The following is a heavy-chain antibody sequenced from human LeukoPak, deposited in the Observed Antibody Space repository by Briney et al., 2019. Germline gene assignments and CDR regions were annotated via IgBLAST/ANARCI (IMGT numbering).Heavy chain of an antibody. Sequence: SQTLSLTCAVSGGSISSGGYSWSWIRQPPGKGLEWIGYIYHSGSTYYNPSLKSRVTISVDRSKNQFSLKLSSVTAADTAVYYCAREGTGGPFDYWGQGTLVTVSS. CDR1: GGSISSGGYS. CDR2: IYHSGST. CDR3: AREGTGGPFDY. V-gene: IGHV4-30-2*01. D-gene: IGHD7-27*01. J-gene: IGHJ4*02.